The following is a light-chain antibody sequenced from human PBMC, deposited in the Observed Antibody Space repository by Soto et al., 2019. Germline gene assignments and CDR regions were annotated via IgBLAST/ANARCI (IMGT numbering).Light chain of an antibody. CDR3: CSYAGSSTWV. CDR2: DVS. CDR1: SSDVGGYNY. Sequence: QSALTQPRSVSGSPGQSVTISCTGTSSDVGGYNYVSWYQQHPGKAPKLIIYDVSKWPSGVPDRFSGSKSGYTASLTISGLQAEDEADYYCCSYAGSSTWVFGGGTQLTVL. J-gene: IGLJ3*02. V-gene: IGLV2-11*01.